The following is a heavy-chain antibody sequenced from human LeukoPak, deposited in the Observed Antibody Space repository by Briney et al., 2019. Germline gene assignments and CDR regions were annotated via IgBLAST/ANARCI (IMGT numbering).Heavy chain of an antibody. D-gene: IGHD6-19*01. CDR2: IYYSSST. V-gene: IGHV4-59*01. Sequence: PSETLCLTCTASGGSIGGYYWSWIRQPPGKGLEWIWYIYYSSSTNYNPSLKSRRTITVDTSKNQLSLMLSSVTAADATVYYCAREVYTSGWYKTDYWGQGTLVTVSS. CDR1: GGSIGGYY. J-gene: IGHJ4*02. CDR3: AREVYTSGWYKTDY.